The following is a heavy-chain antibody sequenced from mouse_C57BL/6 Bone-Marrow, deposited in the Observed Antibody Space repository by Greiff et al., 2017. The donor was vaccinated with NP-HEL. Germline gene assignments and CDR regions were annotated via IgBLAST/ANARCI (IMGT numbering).Heavy chain of an antibody. D-gene: IGHD1-1*01. CDR1: GFTFSDYY. J-gene: IGHJ4*01. CDR3: ARRDYYGSSPYYYAMDY. Sequence: EVNVVESGGGLVQPGGSLKLSCAASGFTFSDYYMYWVRQTPEKRLEWVAYISNGGGSTYYPDTVKGRFTISRDNAKNTLYLQMSRLKSEDTAMYYCARRDYYGSSPYYYAMDYWGQGTSVTVSS. V-gene: IGHV5-12*01. CDR2: ISNGGGST.